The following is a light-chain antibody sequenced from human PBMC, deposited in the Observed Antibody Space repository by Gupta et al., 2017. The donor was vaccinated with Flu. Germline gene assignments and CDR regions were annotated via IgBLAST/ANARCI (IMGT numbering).Light chain of an antibody. CDR2: WAS. CDR1: QSVLYSSNNKNY. CDR3: HQYYSTPYS. V-gene: IGKV4-1*01. Sequence: DIVMTQSPDSLAVYLGERATINCKSSQSVLYSSNNKNYLAWYQQKPGQPPKLLIYWASTRESGVPDRFSGSGSGTDFTLTISSLQAEDVAVYYCHQYYSTPYSVGQGTKLEIK. J-gene: IGKJ2*03.